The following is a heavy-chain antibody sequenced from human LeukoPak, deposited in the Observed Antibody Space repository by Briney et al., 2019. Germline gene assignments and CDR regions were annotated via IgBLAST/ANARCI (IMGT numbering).Heavy chain of an antibody. CDR1: GFTFSSYA. CDR2: ISGSGGRT. D-gene: IGHD6-13*01. Sequence: GGSLRLSCAASGFTFSSYAMSWVRQAPGKGLEWVSGISGSGGRTYYADSAKGRFTISRDNSKNTLYLQMNSLRAEDTAVYYCARAAAVSGAFRDNWFDPWGQGTLVTVSS. CDR3: ARAAAVSGAFRDNWFDP. V-gene: IGHV3-23*01. J-gene: IGHJ5*02.